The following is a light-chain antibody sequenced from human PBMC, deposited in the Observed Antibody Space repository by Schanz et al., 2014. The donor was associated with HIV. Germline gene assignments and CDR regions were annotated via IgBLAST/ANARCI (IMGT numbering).Light chain of an antibody. CDR3: QSYDSSLSAL. CDR2: GNS. Sequence: QSVLTQPPSVSGALGQRVTISCTGSRSNIGAGYDVHWYQQLPGTAPKLLIYGNSHRPSGVPARFSGSKSGPSASLAITGLQAEDEADYYCQSYDSSLSALFGGGTKLTVL. V-gene: IGLV1-40*01. J-gene: IGLJ2*01. CDR1: RSNIGAGYD.